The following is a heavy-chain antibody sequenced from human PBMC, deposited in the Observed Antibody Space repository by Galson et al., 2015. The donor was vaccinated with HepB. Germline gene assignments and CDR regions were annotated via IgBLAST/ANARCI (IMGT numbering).Heavy chain of an antibody. CDR2: IKQDGGEK. V-gene: IGHV3-7*01. J-gene: IGHJ6*02. Sequence: SLRLSCAASGLTFSSYWMSWVRQAPGKGLEWVANIKQDGGEKYYVDSVRGRFTISRDNAKNSLYLQMNSLRAEDTAVFYCSRDGFLGSSGDYYYGMDVWGQGTTVTVSS. D-gene: IGHD6-19*01. CDR3: SRDGFLGSSGDYYYGMDV. CDR1: GLTFSSYW.